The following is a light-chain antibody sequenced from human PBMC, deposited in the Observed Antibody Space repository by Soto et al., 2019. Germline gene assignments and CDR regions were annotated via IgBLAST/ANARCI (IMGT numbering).Light chain of an antibody. CDR3: QHYGSALWT. CDR1: QSVSSSY. Sequence: EIVLTQSPGTLSLSPGERATLSCRASQSVSSSYLAWYQQKPGQAPRLLIYGASSRATGIPDRFSGSGSGTDFPLTISRLEPEDFAVVYCQHYGSALWTFGQGTRWISN. CDR2: GAS. J-gene: IGKJ1*01. V-gene: IGKV3-20*01.